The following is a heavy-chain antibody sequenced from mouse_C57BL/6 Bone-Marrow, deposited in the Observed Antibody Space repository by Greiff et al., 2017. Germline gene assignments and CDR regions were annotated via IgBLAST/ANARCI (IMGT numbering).Heavy chain of an antibody. D-gene: IGHD1-1*01. Sequence: DVMLVESGGGLVQPKGSLKLSCAASGFSFNTYAMNWVRQAPGKGLEWVARIRSKSNNYATYYADSVKDRFTISRDDSESMLYLQMNNLKTEDTAMYYCTTVVATDYAMDYWGQGTSVTVSS. CDR3: TTVVATDYAMDY. J-gene: IGHJ4*01. CDR1: GFSFNTYA. CDR2: IRSKSNNYAT. V-gene: IGHV10-1*01.